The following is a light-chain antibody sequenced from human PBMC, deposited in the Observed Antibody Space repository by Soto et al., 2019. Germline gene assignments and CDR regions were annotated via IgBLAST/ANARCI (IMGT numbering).Light chain of an antibody. CDR2: RVS. Sequence: DVVMTQSPLSLPVTLGQPASISCRSSQSLVYSDGNTHLSWFHQRPGQSPRRLIYRVSNRGSGVRDRCSGSGSGSDFTLEISRVEAEDVGVYYCLQGTHWPKTFGQGTKVEIK. CDR1: QSLVYSDGNTH. J-gene: IGKJ1*01. V-gene: IGKV2-30*01. CDR3: LQGTHWPKT.